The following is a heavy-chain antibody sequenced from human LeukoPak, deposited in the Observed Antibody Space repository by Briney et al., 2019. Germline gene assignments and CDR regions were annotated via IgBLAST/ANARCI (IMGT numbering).Heavy chain of an antibody. Sequence: GASVKVSCKASGYTFTSYYMHWVRQAPGQGLEWMGIINPSGGSTSYAQKFQGRVTMTRDTSTSTVYMELSSLRAEDTAVYYCAKDYRKGMRWLRWDSSSPFDYWGQGTLVTVSS. J-gene: IGHJ4*02. V-gene: IGHV1-46*01. CDR1: GYTFTSYY. CDR2: INPSGGST. CDR3: AKDYRKGMRWLRWDSSSPFDY. D-gene: IGHD5-12*01.